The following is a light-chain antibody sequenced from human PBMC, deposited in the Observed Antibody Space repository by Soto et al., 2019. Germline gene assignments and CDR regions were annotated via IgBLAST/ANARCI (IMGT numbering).Light chain of an antibody. Sequence: EIVLTQSPATFSLSPGEGATLSCRASQSVSTYLAWYQQKPGQAPRLLIYDASNRATGIPARFSGSGSGTDFTLTISSLAPEDFAFYYCQHRSNWPLTFGGGTKVEIK. CDR3: QHRSNWPLT. CDR2: DAS. J-gene: IGKJ4*01. CDR1: QSVSTY. V-gene: IGKV3-11*01.